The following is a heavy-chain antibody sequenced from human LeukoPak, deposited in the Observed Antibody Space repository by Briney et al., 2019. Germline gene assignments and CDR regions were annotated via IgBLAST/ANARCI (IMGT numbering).Heavy chain of an antibody. CDR1: GYTFTSYD. V-gene: IGHV1-8*01. D-gene: IGHD6-13*01. CDR3: PRGPSKIAAPDPPYHYYYLGL. CDR2: MNPNSGNT. Sequence: ASVKVSCKASGYTFTSYDINWVRQATGQGLEWMGWMNPNSGNTGYAQKFQGRVTMTRNTSISTAYMELSSLRSEDTAVYYCPRGPSKIAAPDPPYHYYYLGLWGKGTTVTNSS. J-gene: IGHJ6*03.